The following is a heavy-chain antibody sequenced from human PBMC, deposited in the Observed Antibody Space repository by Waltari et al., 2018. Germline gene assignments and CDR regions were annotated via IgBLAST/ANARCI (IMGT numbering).Heavy chain of an antibody. Sequence: EVQLLESGGGLVQPGGSLRLSCAASGFTFSSSSMSWVRQAPGNGLEWVSAISGSGGSTYYADSVKGRFTISRDNSKNTLYLQMNSLRAEDTAVYYCAKRLRAAAGLFDYWGQGTLVTVSS. CDR2: ISGSGGST. CDR3: AKRLRAAAGLFDY. CDR1: GFTFSSSS. J-gene: IGHJ4*02. V-gene: IGHV3-23*01. D-gene: IGHD6-13*01.